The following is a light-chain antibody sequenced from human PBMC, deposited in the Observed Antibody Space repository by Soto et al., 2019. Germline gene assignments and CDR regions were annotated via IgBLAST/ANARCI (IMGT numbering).Light chain of an antibody. CDR3: SSYTSASTLLYV. CDR1: SSDVGGYNY. J-gene: IGLJ1*01. CDR2: GVT. Sequence: QSALTQPASVSGSPGQSITISCTGTSSDVGGYNYVSWYQQHPGIAPKLLIYGVTNRPSGVSPRFSGSKSGNTASLTISGLQAEAEADYHCSSYTSASTLLYVFGTGTKLTVL. V-gene: IGLV2-14*01.